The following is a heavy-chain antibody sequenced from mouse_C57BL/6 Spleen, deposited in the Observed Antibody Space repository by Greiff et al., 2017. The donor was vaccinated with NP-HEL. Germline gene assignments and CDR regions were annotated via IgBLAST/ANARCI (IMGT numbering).Heavy chain of an antibody. D-gene: IGHD2-5*01. V-gene: IGHV5-4*01. CDR1: GFTFSSYA. J-gene: IGHJ4*01. Sequence: EVNVVESGGGLVKPGGSLKLSCAASGFTFSSYAMSWVRQTPEKRLEWVATISDGGSYTYYPDNVKGRFTISRDNAKNNLYLQMSHLKSEDTAMYYCAREALAYYSNLYAMDYWGQGTSVTVSS. CDR3: AREALAYYSNLYAMDY. CDR2: ISDGGSYT.